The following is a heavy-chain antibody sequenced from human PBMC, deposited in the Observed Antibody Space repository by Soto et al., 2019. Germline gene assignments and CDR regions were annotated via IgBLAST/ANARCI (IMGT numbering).Heavy chain of an antibody. Sequence: QVHLQESGPGLVKPSGTLSLTCDVSGASISSNWWSWVRQPPGKGLEWVGEIYHNGNSHYNPSLEGRATMSMDMSKNQIPLTLTSVTAADTAVYYCARHISVPTTRGFDYWGQGALVPVSS. V-gene: IGHV4-4*02. CDR1: GASISSNW. CDR3: ARHISVPTTRGFDY. D-gene: IGHD4-17*01. CDR2: IYHNGNS. J-gene: IGHJ4*02.